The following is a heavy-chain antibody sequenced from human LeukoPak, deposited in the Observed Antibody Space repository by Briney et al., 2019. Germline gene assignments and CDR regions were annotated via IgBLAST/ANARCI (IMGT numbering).Heavy chain of an antibody. CDR1: GGSISTYY. V-gene: IGHV4-59*01. D-gene: IGHD5-12*01. CDR3: ARVYGSGYDFRGAFDI. J-gene: IGHJ3*02. CDR2: IYYTGST. Sequence: SSETLSLTCTVSGGSISTYYWSWIRQPPGKGLEWIGYIYYTGSTNYNPSLKSRVTISVDTSKNQYSLKVSSVTAADTAVYYCARVYGSGYDFRGAFDIWGQGTMVTVSS.